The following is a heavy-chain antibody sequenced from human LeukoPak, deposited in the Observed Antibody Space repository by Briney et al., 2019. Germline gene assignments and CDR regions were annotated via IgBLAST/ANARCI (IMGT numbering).Heavy chain of an antibody. Sequence: GGSLRLSCAASGFTFDDYTMHWVRQAPGKGLEWVSLISWDGGSTYYADSVKGRFTISRDNSKNSLYLQMNSLRTEDTALYYCAKAGCSRTSCYTMYFDYWGQGTLVTVSS. CDR3: AKAGCSRTSCYTMYFDY. J-gene: IGHJ4*02. V-gene: IGHV3-43*01. CDR1: GFTFDDYT. CDR2: ISWDGGST. D-gene: IGHD2-2*02.